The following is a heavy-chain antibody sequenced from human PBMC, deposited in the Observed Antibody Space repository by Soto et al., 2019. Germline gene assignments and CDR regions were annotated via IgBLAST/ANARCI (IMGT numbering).Heavy chain of an antibody. D-gene: IGHD3-3*01. J-gene: IGHJ4*02. Sequence: ASVKVSCKASGYTFTSYGISWVRQAPGQGLEWMGWISAYNGNTNYAQKLQGRVTMTRDTSTSTVYMELSSLRSEDTAVYYCARVNSITIFGVVIGAHFDYWGQGTLVTVSS. V-gene: IGHV1-18*01. CDR3: ARVNSITIFGVVIGAHFDY. CDR1: GYTFTSYG. CDR2: ISAYNGNT.